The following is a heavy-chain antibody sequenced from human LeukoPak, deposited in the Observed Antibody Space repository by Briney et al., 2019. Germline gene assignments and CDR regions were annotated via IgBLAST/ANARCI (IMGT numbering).Heavy chain of an antibody. Sequence: SETLSLTCTVSGGSISSGSYYWSWIRQPAGKGLEWIGRIYTSGSTNYNPSLKSRVTISVDTSKNQFSLKLSSVTAADTAVYYCARDYYGSGSYSNWFDPWGQGTLVTVSS. CDR2: IYTSGST. CDR3: ARDYYGSGSYSNWFDP. CDR1: GGSISSGSYY. V-gene: IGHV4-61*02. J-gene: IGHJ5*02. D-gene: IGHD3-10*01.